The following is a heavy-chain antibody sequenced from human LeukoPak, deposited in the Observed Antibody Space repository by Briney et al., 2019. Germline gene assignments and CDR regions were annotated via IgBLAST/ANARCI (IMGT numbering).Heavy chain of an antibody. CDR3: ARADYYESSGYQYYFDY. J-gene: IGHJ4*02. CDR1: GYSFKSYW. D-gene: IGHD3-22*01. V-gene: IGHV5-51*01. Sequence: VQSLKISCQYSGYSFKSYWIGWVRRLPGQGLDWMGVIYPCDSHTIYSPSVQPQVTNSVDKSIRNYYLQWISLNASDTAIHYRARADYYESSGYQYYFDYWGQGTLVTVSS. CDR2: IYPCDSHT.